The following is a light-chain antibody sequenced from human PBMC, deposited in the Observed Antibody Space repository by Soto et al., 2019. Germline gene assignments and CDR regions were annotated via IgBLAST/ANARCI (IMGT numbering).Light chain of an antibody. V-gene: IGKV1-27*01. CDR3: QNYNSVPLT. CDR1: QGIANH. Sequence: DIQMTQSPSSLSASVGDRVTITCRASQGIANHLAWYQQKPGKAPNLLIYAASTLQSGVPSRFSGSGFGTDFTLTISSLQPEDVATYYCQNYNSVPLTFGGGTKVEVK. J-gene: IGKJ4*01. CDR2: AAS.